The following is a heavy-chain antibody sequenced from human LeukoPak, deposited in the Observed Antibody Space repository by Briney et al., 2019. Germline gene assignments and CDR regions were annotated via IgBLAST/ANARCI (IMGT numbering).Heavy chain of an antibody. CDR1: GFTFSSYA. V-gene: IGHV3-23*01. CDR3: ANGGVQSDDFWSGYYDDY. Sequence: GGSLRLSCAASGFTFSSYAMSWVRQAPGKGLEWVSAISGSGGSTYYADSVKGRFTISRDNSKNTLYLQMNSLRAEDTAVYYCANGGVQSDDFWSGYYDDYWGQGTLVTVSS. J-gene: IGHJ4*02. CDR2: ISGSGGST. D-gene: IGHD3-3*01.